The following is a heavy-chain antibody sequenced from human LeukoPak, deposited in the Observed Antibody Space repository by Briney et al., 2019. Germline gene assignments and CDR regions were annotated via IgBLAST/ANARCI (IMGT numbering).Heavy chain of an antibody. J-gene: IGHJ4*02. CDR2: IRYDGTNK. CDR3: AKELERRRDYFDY. Sequence: PGGSLRLSCAASGFSIRNYWMTWFRQAPGKGLEWVAFIRYDGTNKYYADSVKGRFSISRDNSKNTLYLQMNSLRAEDTAVYYCAKELERRRDYFDYWGQGTLVTVSS. D-gene: IGHD1-1*01. V-gene: IGHV3-30*02. CDR1: GFSIRNYW.